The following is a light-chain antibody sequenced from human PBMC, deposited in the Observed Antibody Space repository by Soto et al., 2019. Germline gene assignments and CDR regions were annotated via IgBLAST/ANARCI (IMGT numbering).Light chain of an antibody. Sequence: DIQMIQSPSTLSASVGDRVTITCRASQSISSWLDWYQQKPGKAPKLLIYDASNLESGVPSSFSGSGSGAEFSLAISSLQPDDFATYYCQHYNTFPWTFGQGTKVEIK. CDR3: QHYNTFPWT. CDR2: DAS. CDR1: QSISSW. V-gene: IGKV1-5*01. J-gene: IGKJ1*01.